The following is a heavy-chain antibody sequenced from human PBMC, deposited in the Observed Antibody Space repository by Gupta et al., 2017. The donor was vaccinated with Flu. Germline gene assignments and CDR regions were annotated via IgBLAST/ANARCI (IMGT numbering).Heavy chain of an antibody. CDR1: GGIFNSYA. V-gene: IGHV1-69*06. Sequence: QVQLVQSGAEVKKPGSSVKVSCTASGGIFNSYAISWVRQAPGQGLEWLGGITAIFGSSNYAQKFQGRVTITADKSTTTVYMELSSLRSEDTAVYYCARAKNYFDTSGKEGWDYWGQGTLVTVSS. CDR2: ITAIFGSS. J-gene: IGHJ4*02. CDR3: ARAKNYFDTSGKEGWDY. D-gene: IGHD3-22*01.